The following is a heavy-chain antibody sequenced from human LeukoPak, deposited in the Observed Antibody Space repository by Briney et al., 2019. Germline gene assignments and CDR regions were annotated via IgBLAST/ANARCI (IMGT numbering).Heavy chain of an antibody. J-gene: IGHJ4*02. CDR1: GDSISSSTYY. CDR2: IYYSGST. Sequence: SETLSLTCTVSGDSISSSTYYWGWIRQPPGKGLEWIGSIYYSGSTYYNPSLKSRVTVSVDTSKNQFSLKLSSVTAADTAVYYCARGADTAMVKGPQKYYFDYWGQGTLVTVSS. CDR3: ARGADTAMVKGPQKYYFDY. V-gene: IGHV4-39*07. D-gene: IGHD5-18*01.